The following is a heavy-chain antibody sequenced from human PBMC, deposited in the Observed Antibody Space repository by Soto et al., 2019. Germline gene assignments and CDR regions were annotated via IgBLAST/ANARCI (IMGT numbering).Heavy chain of an antibody. CDR1: GGSISSYY. V-gene: IGHV4-59*08. CDR2: IYYSGST. J-gene: IGHJ3*02. D-gene: IGHD4-17*01. Sequence: PSETLSLTCTVSGGSISSYYWSWIRQPPGKGLEWIGYIYYSGSTNYNPSLKSRVTISVDTSKNQFSLKLSSVTAADTAVYYCARQDSDVYGDYGSVPGAFDIRGQGTMVPGSS. CDR3: ARQDSDVYGDYGSVPGAFDI.